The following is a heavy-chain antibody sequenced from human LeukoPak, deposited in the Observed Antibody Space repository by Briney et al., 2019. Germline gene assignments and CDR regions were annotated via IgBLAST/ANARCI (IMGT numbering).Heavy chain of an antibody. J-gene: IGHJ4*02. Sequence: PGGSLRLSCAASGFTFSDHYMSWIRQAPVKGLEWVSYISSSGSTIYYADSVKGRFTISRDNAKNSLYLQMNSLRAEDTAVYYCARDELDIVVVPAAIYGLTAFDYWGQGTLVTVSS. CDR2: ISSSGSTI. CDR1: GFTFSDHY. D-gene: IGHD2-2*01. CDR3: ARDELDIVVVPAAIYGLTAFDY. V-gene: IGHV3-11*01.